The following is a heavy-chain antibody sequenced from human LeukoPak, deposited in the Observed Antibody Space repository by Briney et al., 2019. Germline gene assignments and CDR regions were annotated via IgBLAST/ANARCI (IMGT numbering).Heavy chain of an antibody. Sequence: PSQTLSLTCTVSGGSLSSGDYYWSWIRQPPGKGLEWIGYSYYSGSTYYNPSLKSRVIISIDTSKNQFSLKLSSVTAADTAVYYCAREGPRYGAFDIWGQGTMVTVSS. CDR2: SYYSGST. CDR3: AREGPRYGAFDI. D-gene: IGHD1-1*01. V-gene: IGHV4-30-4*08. CDR1: GGSLSSGDYY. J-gene: IGHJ3*02.